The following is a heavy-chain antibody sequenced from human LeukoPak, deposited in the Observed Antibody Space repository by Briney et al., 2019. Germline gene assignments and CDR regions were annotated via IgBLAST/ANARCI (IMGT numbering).Heavy chain of an antibody. V-gene: IGHV3-21*01. CDR2: ISSDSTYI. Sequence: GRSLRLSCAASGFTFSSYGMHWVRQAPGKGLEWVSSISSDSTYIYYADSVRGRFTISRDNAKNSLYLQVNSLRAEDTAVYYCARRPTCGGDCYFFDYWGQGTLVTVSS. D-gene: IGHD2-21*02. CDR1: GFTFSSYG. J-gene: IGHJ4*02. CDR3: ARRPTCGGDCYFFDY.